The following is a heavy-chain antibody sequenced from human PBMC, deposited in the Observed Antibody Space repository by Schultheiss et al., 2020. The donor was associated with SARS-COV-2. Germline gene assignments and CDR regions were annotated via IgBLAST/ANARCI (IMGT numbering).Heavy chain of an antibody. D-gene: IGHD5-12*01. CDR3: TVADIVATIRSDY. CDR1: GFTFRNYG. J-gene: IGHJ4*02. V-gene: IGHV3-30*12. Sequence: GGSLRLSCEASGFTFRNYGMHWVRQAPGKGPEWVAVMSYDGTIKYYANSVKGRFTMSRDNAKNTLYLQMNSLRAEDTAVYYCTVADIVATIRSDYWGQGTLVTVSS. CDR2: MSYDGTIK.